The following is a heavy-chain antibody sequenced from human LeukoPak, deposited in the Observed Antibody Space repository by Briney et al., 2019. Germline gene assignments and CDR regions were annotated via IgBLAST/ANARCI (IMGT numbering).Heavy chain of an antibody. V-gene: IGHV3-23*01. CDR1: GFTSSTYA. D-gene: IGHD3-3*01. J-gene: IGHJ4*02. CDR2: ISGSGSST. Sequence: GGSLRLSCAASGFTSSTYAMSWVRQAPGKGLEWVSVISGSGSSTYYADSVKGRFTISRDNSKNTLYLQMNSLKAEDTAVYYCARVSIFGVLPDYWGQGTLVTVSS. CDR3: ARVSIFGVLPDY.